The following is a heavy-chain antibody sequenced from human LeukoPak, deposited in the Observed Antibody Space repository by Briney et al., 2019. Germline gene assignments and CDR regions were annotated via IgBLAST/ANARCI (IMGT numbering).Heavy chain of an antibody. V-gene: IGHV4-38-2*02. Sequence: SETLSLTCAVSGYSLSSGYYWGWIRQPPGKGLEWIGSIYHSGSTYYNPSLKSRVTISVDTSKNQFSLKLSSVTAADTAVYYCARDLWFGAFYYWGQGTLVTVSS. CDR3: ARDLWFGAFYY. CDR2: IYHSGST. J-gene: IGHJ4*02. D-gene: IGHD3-10*01. CDR1: GYSLSSGYY.